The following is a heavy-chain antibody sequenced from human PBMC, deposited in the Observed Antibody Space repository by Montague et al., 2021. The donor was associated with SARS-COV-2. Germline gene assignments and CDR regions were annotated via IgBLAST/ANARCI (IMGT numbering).Heavy chain of an antibody. CDR3: AGFGIGTLEFDL. J-gene: IGHJ4*02. CDR2: IRTTGHT. CDR1: GASISTGIYY. D-gene: IGHD3-10*01. V-gene: IGHV4-61*02. Sequence: TLSLTCTVSGASISTGIYYWSWIRPPAGKGLEWNGRIRTTGHTDYNRSLESRVFMSVDTSTNQFSLSLTSVTAADTAVYFCAGFGIGTLEFDLWGQGTLVTVSS.